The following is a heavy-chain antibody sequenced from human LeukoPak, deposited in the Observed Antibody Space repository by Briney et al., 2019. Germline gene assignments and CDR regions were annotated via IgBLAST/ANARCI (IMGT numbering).Heavy chain of an antibody. CDR1: GGSISSSNW. Sequence: SETLSLTCAVSGGSISSSNWWSWVRQPPGKGLEWIGEIYHSGSTNYNPSLKSRVTISVDKSKNQFSLKLSSVTAADTAVYYCAKPGVGYCSGGSCYDNDAFDIWGQRTMVTVSS. CDR3: AKPGVGYCSGGSCYDNDAFDI. D-gene: IGHD2-15*01. J-gene: IGHJ3*02. CDR2: IYHSGST. V-gene: IGHV4-4*02.